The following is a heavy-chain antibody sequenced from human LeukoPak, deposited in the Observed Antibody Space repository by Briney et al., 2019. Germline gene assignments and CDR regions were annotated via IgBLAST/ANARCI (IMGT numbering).Heavy chain of an antibody. J-gene: IGHJ4*02. D-gene: IGHD6-6*01. Sequence: SETLSLTCTVSGGSISSHYWSWIRQPPGKALEWIGYIYYSGSTNYNPSLKSRLAISVDTSKNQFSLKLSSVTAADTAVYYCARSTEYYFDYWGQGTLVTVSS. CDR1: GGSISSHY. V-gene: IGHV4-59*11. CDR2: IYYSGST. CDR3: ARSTEYYFDY.